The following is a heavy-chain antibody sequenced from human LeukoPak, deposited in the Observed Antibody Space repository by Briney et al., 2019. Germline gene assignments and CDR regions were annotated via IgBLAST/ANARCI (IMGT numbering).Heavy chain of an antibody. D-gene: IGHD5-18*01. Sequence: SETLSLTCTVSGGSISSSSYYWGWIRQPPGKGLERIGSIYYSGSTYYNPSLKSRVTISVDTSKNQFSLKLSSVTAADTAVYYCAREADTAMGFDYWGQGTLVTVSS. CDR3: AREADTAMGFDY. V-gene: IGHV4-39*07. CDR2: IYYSGST. J-gene: IGHJ4*02. CDR1: GGSISSSSYY.